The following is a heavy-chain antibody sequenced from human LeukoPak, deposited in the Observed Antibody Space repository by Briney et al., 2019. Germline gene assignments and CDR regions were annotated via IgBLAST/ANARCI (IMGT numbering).Heavy chain of an antibody. J-gene: IGHJ4*02. CDR2: IYSAGSS. CDR1: GFTISNNY. CDR3: ARHSSGWSIDY. Sequence: PGGSLRLSCAASGFTISNNYMSWVRQAPGKGLEWVSVIYSAGSSYYADSVKGRFTISRHNLKSTLYLQMNSLRTEDTAVYYCARHSSGWSIDYWGQGTLVTVSS. V-gene: IGHV3-53*04. D-gene: IGHD6-19*01.